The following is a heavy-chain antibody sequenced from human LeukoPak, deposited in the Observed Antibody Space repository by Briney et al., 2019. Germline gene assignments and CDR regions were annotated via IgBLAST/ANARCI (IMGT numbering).Heavy chain of an antibody. CDR1: GFTFSIYG. J-gene: IGHJ4*02. CDR2: IWSDGSNK. CDR3: ARGLRYFDYES. Sequence: GGSLRLSCAASGFTFSIYGMHWVRQAPGKGLEWVAVIWSDGSNKYYADSVKGRFTISRDNFRDTLYLQMNSLRAEDTAVYYCARGLRYFDYESWGQGTLVTLSS. D-gene: IGHD3-9*01. V-gene: IGHV3-33*01.